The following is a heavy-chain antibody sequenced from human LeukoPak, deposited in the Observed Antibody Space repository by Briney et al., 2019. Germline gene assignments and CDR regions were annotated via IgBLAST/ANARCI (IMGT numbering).Heavy chain of an antibody. CDR2: IKQDASQ. Sequence: PRGSLRLSCAASGFTFSRHWMGWVRQAPGKGLEWVANIKQDASQYYVASVRGRFIISRDNAKNSLSLQKNSLRLEDTAVYYCARGPDFGDRLDYFDYWGQGTLVTVSS. CDR3: ARGPDFGDRLDYFDY. J-gene: IGHJ4*02. D-gene: IGHD4-17*01. CDR1: GFTFSRHW. V-gene: IGHV3-7*01.